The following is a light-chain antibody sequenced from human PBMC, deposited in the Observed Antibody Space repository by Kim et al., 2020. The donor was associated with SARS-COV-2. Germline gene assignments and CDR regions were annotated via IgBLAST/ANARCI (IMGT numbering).Light chain of an antibody. CDR1: QSVSSK. J-gene: IGKJ4*01. CDR3: QQYSDWPPLT. V-gene: IGKV3-15*01. Sequence: PGERATLSCRASQSVSSKLAWYQHKPGQAPRLLVYDASTRATGIPARFSGSGSGTDFTLTISSLQSEDFAVYYCQQYSDWPPLTFGGGTKVEIK. CDR2: DAS.